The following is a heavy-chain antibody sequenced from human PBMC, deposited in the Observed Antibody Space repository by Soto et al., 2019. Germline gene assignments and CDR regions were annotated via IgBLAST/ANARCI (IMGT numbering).Heavy chain of an antibody. J-gene: IGHJ4*02. D-gene: IGHD6-19*01. CDR2: ISPTGDNT. V-gene: IGHV3-23*01. CDR1: EFMFSSYA. CDR3: EKGKSRRAVRGSSFDY. Sequence: GGSLRLSCEASEFMFSSYAMSWVRQAPGKGLEWVSTISPTGDNTYYADSVKGRFTLSRDNSKDTLSLQMNSLTTEDTAIYYCEKGKSRRAVRGSSFDYWGQGA.